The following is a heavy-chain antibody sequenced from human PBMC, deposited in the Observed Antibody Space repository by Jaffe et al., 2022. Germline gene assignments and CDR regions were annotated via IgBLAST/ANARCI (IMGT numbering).Heavy chain of an antibody. CDR2: IRSKAYGGTT. CDR1: GFTFGDYA. CDR3: TRGWNYGDYYYYYYYMDV. J-gene: IGHJ6*03. V-gene: IGHV3-49*04. D-gene: IGHD4-17*01. Sequence: EVQLVESGGGLVQPGRSLRLSCTASGFTFGDYAMSWVRQAPGKGLEWVGFIRSKAYGGTTEYAASVKGRFTISRDDSKSIAYLQMNSLKTEDTAVYYCTRGWNYGDYYYYYYYMDVWGKGTTVTVSS.